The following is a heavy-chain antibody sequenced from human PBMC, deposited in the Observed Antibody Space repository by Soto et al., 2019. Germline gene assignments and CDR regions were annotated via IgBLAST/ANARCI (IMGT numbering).Heavy chain of an antibody. CDR1: GGSFSGYY. D-gene: IGHD3-16*02. Sequence: PSETLSLTCAVYGGSFSGYYWSWIRQPPGKGLEWIGEINHSGSTNYNPSLKSRVTISVDTSKNQFSLKLSSVTAADTAVYYCASDIYDYVWGSYRYANNWFDPWGQGTLVTVSS. CDR2: INHSGST. J-gene: IGHJ5*02. CDR3: ASDIYDYVWGSYRYANNWFDP. V-gene: IGHV4-34*01.